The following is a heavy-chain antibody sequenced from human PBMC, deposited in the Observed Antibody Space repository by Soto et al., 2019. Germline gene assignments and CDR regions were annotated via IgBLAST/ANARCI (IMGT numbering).Heavy chain of an antibody. D-gene: IGHD6-13*01. CDR1: GYTFTSYY. Sequence: ASVKVSCKASGYTFTSYYMHWVRQAPGQGLEWMGIINPSGGSTSYAQKFQGRVTMTRDTSTSTVYMELSSLRSEDTAVYYCALTAGYSSSWQYDFDIWGQGNMITVSS. V-gene: IGHV1-46*01. J-gene: IGHJ3*02. CDR2: INPSGGST. CDR3: ALTAGYSSSWQYDFDI.